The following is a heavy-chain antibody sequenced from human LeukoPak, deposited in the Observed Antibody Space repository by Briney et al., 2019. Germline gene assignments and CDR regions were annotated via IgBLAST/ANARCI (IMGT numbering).Heavy chain of an antibody. CDR1: GYTFTSYG. CDR3: ARDGTPFVAEPNWFDP. V-gene: IGHV1-18*01. D-gene: IGHD2-15*01. Sequence: GASVKVSCKASGYTFTSYGISWVRQAPGQGLEWMGWISAYNGNTNYAQKLQGRVTMTTDTSTSTAYMELRSLRSDDTAVYYCARDGTPFVAEPNWFDPWGQGTLVTASS. J-gene: IGHJ5*02. CDR2: ISAYNGNT.